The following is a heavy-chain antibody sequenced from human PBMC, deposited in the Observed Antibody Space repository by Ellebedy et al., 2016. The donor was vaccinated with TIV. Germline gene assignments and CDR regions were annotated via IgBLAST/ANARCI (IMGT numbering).Heavy chain of an antibody. Sequence: GESLKISCAASGFTFSSYAMNWVRQAPGKGLEWVSSLSRSIITPHYADSVKGRFTISRDNSKNTLYLQMTSLRDEDTAVYYCAKRSPSGTFYFDHWGQGTLVTVSS. CDR2: LSRSIITP. J-gene: IGHJ4*02. V-gene: IGHV3-23*01. D-gene: IGHD1-26*01. CDR1: GFTFSSYA. CDR3: AKRSPSGTFYFDH.